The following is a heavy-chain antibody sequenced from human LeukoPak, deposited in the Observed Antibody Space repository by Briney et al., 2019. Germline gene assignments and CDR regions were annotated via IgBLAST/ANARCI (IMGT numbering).Heavy chain of an antibody. CDR1: GYTFTGYY. CDR3: ARDVGYNWNDDLQPADY. D-gene: IGHD1-1*01. J-gene: IGHJ4*02. Sequence: VASEKVSCKASGYTFTGYYMHWVRQAPGQGLEWMGWINPNSGGTNYAQKFQGRVTMTRDTSISTAYMELSRLRSDDTAVYYCARDVGYNWNDDLQPADYWGQGTLVTVSS. V-gene: IGHV1-2*02. CDR2: INPNSGGT.